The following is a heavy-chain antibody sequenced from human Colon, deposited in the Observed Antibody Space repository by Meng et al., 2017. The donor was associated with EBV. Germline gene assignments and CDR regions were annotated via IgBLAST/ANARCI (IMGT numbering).Heavy chain of an antibody. V-gene: IGHV4-30-4*01. CDR2: IYYSGST. D-gene: IGHD3-22*01. CDR1: GGSISSGGYY. J-gene: IGHJ5*02. Sequence: GLGMVKVSQTSALTCAVAGGSISSGGYYWSWIRQPPGKGLEWIGYIYYSGSTYYIPFLKSRVTISVDTTKNQFSLKLSFVTAAATAVYYCARSAMISAWFDPWGQGTLVTVSS. CDR3: ARSAMISAWFDP.